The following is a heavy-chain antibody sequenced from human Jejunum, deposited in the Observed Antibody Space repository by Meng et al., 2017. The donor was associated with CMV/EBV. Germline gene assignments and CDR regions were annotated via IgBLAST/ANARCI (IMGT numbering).Heavy chain of an antibody. CDR2: IYYSGTT. Sequence: SGGSLSSSSYSWGWGWIRQPPGKGVEWIGTIYYSGTTYYNPSLKGRVTISVDTANNQFSLNLNSVTAADTAVYYCARRPYGINYFDFWGLGTLVTVSS. CDR1: GGSLSSSSYS. J-gene: IGHJ4*02. CDR3: ARRPYGINYFDF. V-gene: IGHV4-39*01. D-gene: IGHD4-17*01.